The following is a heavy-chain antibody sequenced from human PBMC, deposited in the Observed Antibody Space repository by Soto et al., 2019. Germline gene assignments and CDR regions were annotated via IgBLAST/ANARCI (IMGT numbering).Heavy chain of an antibody. CDR1: GSSFSRYW. Sequence: EGQLVESGGGLVQPGGSLRLSCADSGSSFSRYWMHWVRQGPGKGLVWVSRINTDGSSTNYADSVKGRFTISRDNAKNTVYLQMKSLRAEDTAVYYCARSPGGYYIDWGQGTMVTVSS. V-gene: IGHV3-74*01. CDR2: INTDGSST. D-gene: IGHD3-9*01. CDR3: ARSPGGYYID. J-gene: IGHJ3*01.